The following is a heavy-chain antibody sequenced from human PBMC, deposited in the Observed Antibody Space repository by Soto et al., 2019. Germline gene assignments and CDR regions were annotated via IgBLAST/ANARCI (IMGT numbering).Heavy chain of an antibody. Sequence: SETLSLTCTVSGGSISSYYWSWIRQPPGKGLEWIGYIYYSGSTNYNPSLKSRVTISVDTSKNQFSLKLSSVTAADTAVYYCARGVYNDYVWGSYRHDAFDIWGQGTMVTVSS. D-gene: IGHD3-16*02. J-gene: IGHJ3*02. V-gene: IGHV4-59*01. CDR1: GGSISSYY. CDR3: ARGVYNDYVWGSYRHDAFDI. CDR2: IYYSGST.